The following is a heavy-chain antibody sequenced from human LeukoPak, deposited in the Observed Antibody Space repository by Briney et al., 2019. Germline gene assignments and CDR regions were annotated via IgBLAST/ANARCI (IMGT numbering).Heavy chain of an antibody. D-gene: IGHD6-19*01. CDR2: INQDGSEK. CDR3: ATGSGWLFDY. CDR1: GFTFTNYW. Sequence: GGSLRLSCAASGFTFTNYWMSWVRQAPGKGLEWVANINQDGSEKYYVDSVKGRFTFSRDNARSSVYLQMNSLRAEDTAVYYCATGSGWLFDYWGQGTLVTVSS. J-gene: IGHJ4*02. V-gene: IGHV3-7*01.